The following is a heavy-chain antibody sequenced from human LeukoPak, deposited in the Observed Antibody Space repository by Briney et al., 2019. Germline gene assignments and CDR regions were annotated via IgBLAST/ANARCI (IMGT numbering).Heavy chain of an antibody. CDR1: GFTFSSYA. V-gene: IGHV3-23*01. Sequence: PGGSLRLSCAASGFTFSSYAMNWVRQAPGQGLEWVSAISGSGGSTYYADSVKGRFTISGDNSKNTLYLQMNSLRAEDTAVYFCAKDPYYYASGSYPNWFDPWGQGTLVTVSS. J-gene: IGHJ5*02. CDR3: AKDPYYYASGSYPNWFDP. CDR2: ISGSGGST. D-gene: IGHD3-10*01.